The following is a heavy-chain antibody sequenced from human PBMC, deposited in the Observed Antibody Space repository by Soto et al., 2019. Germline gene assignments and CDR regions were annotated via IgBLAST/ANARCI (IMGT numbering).Heavy chain of an antibody. Sequence: SETLSLTCTVSGGSISSSSYYWGWIRQPPGKGLEWIGSIYYSGSTYYNPSLKSRVTISVDTSKNQFSLKLSSVTAADTAVYYCARLHKLYGVEFDYWGQGTLVTVSS. D-gene: IGHD4-17*01. CDR2: IYYSGST. CDR1: GGSISSSSYY. CDR3: ARLHKLYGVEFDY. V-gene: IGHV4-39*01. J-gene: IGHJ4*02.